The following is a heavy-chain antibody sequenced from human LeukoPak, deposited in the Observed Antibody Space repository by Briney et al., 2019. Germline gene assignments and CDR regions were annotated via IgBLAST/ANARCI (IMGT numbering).Heavy chain of an antibody. Sequence: ASVKVSCKVSGSPLTELSIHWVRQAPGEGLEWMGSFDPEAGETIYAQRFQGRVTMTEDTSRDTAYMELSRLRSDDTAVYYCAKTTVVTPPNFYYYYYGMDVWGQGTTVTVSS. CDR3: AKTTVVTPPNFYYYYYGMDV. D-gene: IGHD4-23*01. CDR1: GSPLTELS. CDR2: FDPEAGET. V-gene: IGHV1-24*01. J-gene: IGHJ6*02.